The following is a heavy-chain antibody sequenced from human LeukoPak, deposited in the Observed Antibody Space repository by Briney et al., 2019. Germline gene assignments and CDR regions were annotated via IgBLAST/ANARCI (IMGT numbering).Heavy chain of an antibody. D-gene: IGHD3-22*01. J-gene: IGHJ4*02. CDR2: ISAYNGNT. V-gene: IGHV1-18*01. CDR3: ARVPRGYYDSSGSLPDY. CDR1: GYTFTSYG. Sequence: ASVKVSCKASGYTFTSYGISWVRQAPGQGLEWMGWISAYNGNTNYAQKLQGRVTMTTDTSTSTAYMELRSLRSDDTAVYYCARVPRGYYDSSGSLPDYWGQGTLVTVSS.